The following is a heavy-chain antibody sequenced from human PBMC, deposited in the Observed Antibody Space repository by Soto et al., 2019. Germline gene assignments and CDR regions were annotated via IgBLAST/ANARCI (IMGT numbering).Heavy chain of an antibody. Sequence: PGGPLRPSCAAFEFTFRGYGMHWVGRAPGKGLEGGAGVSYDGSNKYYADSVKGRFTISRDNSKNTLYLQMNSLRAEDTAVYYCAKDLRAYNYVWGSFHSPRQNRPILTTYYYYGMDVWGQGTTVTVSS. D-gene: IGHD3-16*01. CDR3: AKDLRAYNYVWGSFHSPRQNRPILTTYYYYGMDV. V-gene: IGHV3-30*18. CDR2: VSYDGSNK. CDR1: EFTFRGYG. J-gene: IGHJ6*02.